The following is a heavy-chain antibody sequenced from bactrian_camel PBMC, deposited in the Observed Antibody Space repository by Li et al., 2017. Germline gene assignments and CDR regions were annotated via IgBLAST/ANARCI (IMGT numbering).Heavy chain of an antibody. CDR2: IYTATGRT. CDR3: AATAGGTQGIRIRWSDFGY. Sequence: VQLVESGGGSVQTGGSLRLSCSSSGSISRSNAMGWFRQASGREREGVAMIYTATGRTYYADSVKGRFTISQDNAKNSVYLQMDNLKPEDTAKYYCAATAGGTQGIRIRWSDFGYWGQGTQVTVS. V-gene: IGHV3S54*01. J-gene: IGHJ6*01. D-gene: IGHD2*01. CDR1: GSISRSNA.